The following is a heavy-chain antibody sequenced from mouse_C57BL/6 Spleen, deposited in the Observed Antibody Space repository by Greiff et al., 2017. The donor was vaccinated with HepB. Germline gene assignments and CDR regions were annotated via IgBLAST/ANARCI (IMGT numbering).Heavy chain of an antibody. CDR3: ARGRVVWLLPDY. V-gene: IGHV5-17*01. J-gene: IGHJ2*01. CDR1: GFTFRDYG. Sequence: EVQVVESGGGLVKPGGSLKLSCAASGFTFRDYGMHWVRQAPEKGLEWVAYISSGSSTIYYADTVKGRFTISRDNAKNTLFLQMTSLRSEDTAMYYCARGRVVWLLPDYWGQGTTLTVSS. CDR2: ISSGSSTI. D-gene: IGHD2-3*01.